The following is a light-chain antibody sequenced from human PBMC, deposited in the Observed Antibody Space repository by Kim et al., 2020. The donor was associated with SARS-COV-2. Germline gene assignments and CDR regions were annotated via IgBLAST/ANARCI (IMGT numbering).Light chain of an antibody. J-gene: IGKJ5*01. V-gene: IGKV1-39*01. CDR2: SAS. Sequence: DIQMTQSPSSLSASVGDRITITCRASQGIRNYLNWYQQKPGKAPSLLIYSASKRNGVPSRFSGSGSGTEFTLTISSLQPEDFATYFCRQSFETPPISFGQGTRLDIK. CDR1: QGIRNY. CDR3: RQSFETPPIS.